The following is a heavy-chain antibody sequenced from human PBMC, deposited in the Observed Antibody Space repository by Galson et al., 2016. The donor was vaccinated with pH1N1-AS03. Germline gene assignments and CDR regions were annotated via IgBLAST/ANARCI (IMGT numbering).Heavy chain of an antibody. CDR1: GFTFEDHA. D-gene: IGHD3-10*01. CDR2: ISWNSGKL. Sequence: SLRLSCAASGFTFEDHAMHWVRQIPGRGLEWVSHISWNSGKLGYAASVNGRFTISRDNAKNSVYLQMNRLRLEDTALYYCARDRLWSGDNEPFDLWGQGTVLTVS. CDR3: ARDRLWSGDNEPFDL. J-gene: IGHJ3*01. V-gene: IGHV3-9*01.